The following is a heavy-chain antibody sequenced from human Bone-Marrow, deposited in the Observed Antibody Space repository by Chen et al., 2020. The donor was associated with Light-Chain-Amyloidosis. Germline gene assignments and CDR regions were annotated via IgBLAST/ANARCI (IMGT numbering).Heavy chain of an antibody. Sequence: QVQLQESGPGQVKHSQTLSLSCTVSGGTISRGGYYWSWIRQHPGKGLEWIGFIYPSGSVSYNPSLRSRLTISVDTSRNQFSLKLSSVTAADAAVYYCARGPNVAFDPWGQGTLVTVSS. CDR3: ARGPNVAFDP. CDR2: IYPSGSV. CDR1: GGTISRGGYY. J-gene: IGHJ5*02. D-gene: IGHD3-10*02. V-gene: IGHV4-31*03.